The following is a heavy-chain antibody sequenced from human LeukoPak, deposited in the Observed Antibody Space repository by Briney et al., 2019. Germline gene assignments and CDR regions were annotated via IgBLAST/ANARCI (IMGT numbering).Heavy chain of an antibody. CDR2: ITGGGGST. Sequence: PGGSLRLSCAASGFTFSSYAMTWVRQAPGKGLEWVSAITGGGGSTYYADSVKGRFTISRDNPKNTLYLQMNSLRAEDTAVYYCAKGSSGWYWRFDYWGQGTLVTVSS. V-gene: IGHV3-23*01. D-gene: IGHD6-19*01. CDR1: GFTFSSYA. CDR3: AKGSSGWYWRFDY. J-gene: IGHJ4*02.